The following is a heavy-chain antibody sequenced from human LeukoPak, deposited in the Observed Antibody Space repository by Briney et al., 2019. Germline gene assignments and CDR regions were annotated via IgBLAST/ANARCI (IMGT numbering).Heavy chain of an antibody. V-gene: IGHV4-34*01. CDR3: ARGESRLRPPPLH. Sequence: SETLSLTCAVYGGSFSGYYWSGIRQPPGKGLEWIGEINHSGSTNYNPSLKSRVTISVDTSKNQFSLKLSSVTAADTAVYYCARGESRLRPPPLHWGQGTLVTVSS. J-gene: IGHJ1*01. CDR2: INHSGST. CDR1: GGSFSGYY. D-gene: IGHD5-12*01.